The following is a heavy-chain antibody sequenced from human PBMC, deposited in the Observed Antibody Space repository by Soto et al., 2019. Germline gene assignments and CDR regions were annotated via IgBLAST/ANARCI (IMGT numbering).Heavy chain of an antibody. Sequence: EVQLLESGGGLVQPGGSLRLSCAASGFTFGSYAMNWVRQAPGKGLEWVSAISSSGGSTYYADSVKGRFTISRDNSKNTLYLQINSLRAEDTALCYCARETAVVTGPWDYWGQGTLVTVSS. D-gene: IGHD5-18*01. CDR3: ARETAVVTGPWDY. V-gene: IGHV3-23*01. CDR2: ISSSGGST. J-gene: IGHJ4*02. CDR1: GFTFGSYA.